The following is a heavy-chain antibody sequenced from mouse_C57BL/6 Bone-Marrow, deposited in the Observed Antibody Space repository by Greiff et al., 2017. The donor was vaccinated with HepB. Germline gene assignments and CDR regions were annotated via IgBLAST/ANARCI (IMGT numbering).Heavy chain of an antibody. CDR3: TRNPLNYYGPCWFAY. V-gene: IGHV6-6*01. D-gene: IGHD1-1*01. CDR2: IRNKANNHAT. J-gene: IGHJ3*01. CDR1: GFTFSDAW. Sequence: DVMLVESGGGLVQPGGSMKLSCAASGFTFSDAWMDWVRQSPEKGLEWVAEIRNKANNHATYYAESVKGRFTISRDDSKSSVYLQMNSLRAEDTGIYYCTRNPLNYYGPCWFAYWGKGTLVTVSA.